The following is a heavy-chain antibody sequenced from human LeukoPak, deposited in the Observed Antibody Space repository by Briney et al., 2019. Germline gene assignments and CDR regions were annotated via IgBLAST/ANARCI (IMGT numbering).Heavy chain of an antibody. V-gene: IGHV4-59*01. Sequence: SETLSLTCTVSGGSISSYYWSWIRQPPGKGLEWIGYIYYSGSTNYNPSLKSRVTISVDTSKNQSSLKLSSVTAADTAVYYCARGYCSGGSCYGPWGQGTLVTVSS. CDR3: ARGYCSGGSCYGP. D-gene: IGHD2-15*01. J-gene: IGHJ5*02. CDR2: IYYSGST. CDR1: GGSISSYY.